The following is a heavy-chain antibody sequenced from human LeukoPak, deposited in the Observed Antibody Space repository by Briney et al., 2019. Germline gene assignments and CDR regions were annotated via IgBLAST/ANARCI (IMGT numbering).Heavy chain of an antibody. CDR3: AKEGRTREMGYCSGGGCYDLDY. CDR2: ISYDGSNK. D-gene: IGHD2-15*01. Sequence: PGGSLRLSCTASGFTFSSYGMHWVRQAPGKGLEWVAVISYDGSNKYYADSVKGRFTISRDNSKNTLYLQMNSLRAEDTAVYYCAKEGRTREMGYCSGGGCYDLDYWGQGTLVTVSS. CDR1: GFTFSSYG. V-gene: IGHV3-30*18. J-gene: IGHJ4*02.